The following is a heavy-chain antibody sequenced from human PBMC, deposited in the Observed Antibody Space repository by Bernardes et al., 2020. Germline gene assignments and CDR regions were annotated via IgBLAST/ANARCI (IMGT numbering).Heavy chain of an antibody. J-gene: IGHJ4*02. Sequence: SETLSLTCAVYGGSFSGYYWSWIRQPPGKGLEWIGEINHSGSTNYNPSLKSRVTISVDTSKNQFSLKLSSVTAADTAVYYCGRDLRTFDYWGQGTLVTVSS. CDR3: GRDLRTFDY. V-gene: IGHV4-34*01. CDR2: INHSGST. D-gene: IGHD4-17*01. CDR1: GGSFSGYY.